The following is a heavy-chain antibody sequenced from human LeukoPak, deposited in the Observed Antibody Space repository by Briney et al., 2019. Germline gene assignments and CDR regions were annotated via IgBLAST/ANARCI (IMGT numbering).Heavy chain of an antibody. J-gene: IGHJ4*02. Sequence: PGGSLRLSCAGSGFTFSSYSMNWVRQAPGKGLEWVSSISSSSSYIYYADSVKGRFTTSRYNAKNSLYLQMNSLRAEDTAVYYCARDLGKWLGSDYWGQGTLVTVSS. CDR3: ARDLGKWLGSDY. V-gene: IGHV3-21*01. D-gene: IGHD6-19*01. CDR2: ISSSSSYI. CDR1: GFTFSSYS.